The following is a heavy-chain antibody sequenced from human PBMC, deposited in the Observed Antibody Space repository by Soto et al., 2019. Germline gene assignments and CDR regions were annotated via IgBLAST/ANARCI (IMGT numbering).Heavy chain of an antibody. CDR1: GGSISSSNW. CDR3: VREGVLRYFGPGPRAFDI. CDR2: IYHSGST. D-gene: IGHD3-9*01. J-gene: IGHJ3*02. Sequence: SETLSLTCAVTGGSISSSNWWSWVRQPPGKGLEWIGEIYHSGSTNYNPSLKSRVTISVDKSKNQFSLKLSSVTAADTAVYYFVREGVLRYFGPGPRAFDIWGQGTMVTVSS. V-gene: IGHV4-4*02.